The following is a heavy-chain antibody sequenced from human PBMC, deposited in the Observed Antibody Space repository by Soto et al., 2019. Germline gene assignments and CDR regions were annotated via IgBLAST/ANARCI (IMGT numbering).Heavy chain of an antibody. CDR3: AREGYSSGWSPNWFDP. V-gene: IGHV4-59*01. CDR2: IYYSGST. D-gene: IGHD6-19*01. CDR1: GGSISSYY. Sequence: SETLSLTCTVSGGSISSYYWSWIRQPPGKGLEWIGYIYYSGSTNYNPSLKSRVTISVDTSKNQFSLKLSSVTAADTAVYYCAREGYSSGWSPNWFDPWGQGTLVTVSS. J-gene: IGHJ5*02.